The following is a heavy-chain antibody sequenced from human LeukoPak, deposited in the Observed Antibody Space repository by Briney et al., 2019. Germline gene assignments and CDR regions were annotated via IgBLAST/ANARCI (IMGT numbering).Heavy chain of an antibody. Sequence: SETLSLTCTVSGGSISSYYWSWIRQPPGKGLEWIGYIYYSGSTNYNPSLKSRVTISVDTSKNQFSLKLSSMTAADTAVYYWARRAVRGVIEHWDQGSLVTVSS. D-gene: IGHD3-10*01. CDR1: GGSISSYY. V-gene: IGHV4-59*12. J-gene: IGHJ1*01. CDR3: ARRAVRGVIEH. CDR2: IYYSGST.